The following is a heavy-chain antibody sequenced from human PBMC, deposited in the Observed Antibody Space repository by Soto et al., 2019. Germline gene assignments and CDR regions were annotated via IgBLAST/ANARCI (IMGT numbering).Heavy chain of an antibody. CDR2: IWYDGSNK. CDR1: GFTFSSYV. D-gene: IGHD3-3*01. Sequence: GGSLRLSCAASGFTFSSYVMHWVRQAPGKGLEWVAVIWYDGSNKYYADSVKGRFTISRDNSKNTLYLQMNSLRAEDTAVYYCARDLSDFGVGYYYYYGMDVWGQGTTVTVSS. V-gene: IGHV3-33*01. CDR3: ARDLSDFGVGYYYYYGMDV. J-gene: IGHJ6*02.